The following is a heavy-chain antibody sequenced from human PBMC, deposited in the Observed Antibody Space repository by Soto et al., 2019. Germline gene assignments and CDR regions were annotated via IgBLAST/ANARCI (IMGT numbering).Heavy chain of an antibody. CDR3: ARVVMTTVPASYYYGMDV. Sequence: QVQLVQSGAEVKKPGSSVTVSCKASGGTFSSYAISWVRQAPGQGLEWMGRIIPFIGTANYAQKFQGRVKITADESTRTAYMEVTRLRSEDTAVYYCARVVMTTVPASYYYGMDVWCQGTTVTVSS. J-gene: IGHJ6*02. D-gene: IGHD4-4*01. V-gene: IGHV1-69*18. CDR2: IIPFIGTA. CDR1: GGTFSSYA.